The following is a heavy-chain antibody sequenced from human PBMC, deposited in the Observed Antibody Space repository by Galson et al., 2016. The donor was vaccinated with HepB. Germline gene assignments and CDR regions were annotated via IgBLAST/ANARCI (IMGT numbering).Heavy chain of an antibody. D-gene: IGHD3-16*01. CDR2: IFPHASDT. V-gene: IGHV5-51*01. CDR3: ARVGSQGGNYFDY. Sequence: QSGAEVKKPGDSLKISCKASGYGFMNYWIGWVRQMPGKGLEWVGIIFPHASDTRSNPSFQGQVTISADMSIPTAYLQWSSLKASDTAMYYCARVGSQGGNYFDYWGQRTLVTVSS. J-gene: IGHJ4*02. CDR1: GYGFMNYW.